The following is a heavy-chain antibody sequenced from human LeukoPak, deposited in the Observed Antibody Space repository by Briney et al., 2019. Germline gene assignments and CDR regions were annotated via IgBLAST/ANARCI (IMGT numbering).Heavy chain of an antibody. CDR1: GYTFTGYY. D-gene: IGHD3-10*01. V-gene: IGHV1-2*02. J-gene: IGHJ3*02. CDR3: AREERITMVRGVIGDI. Sequence: ASVKVSCKASGYTFTGYYMHWVRQAPGQGLEWMGWINPNSGGTNYAQKFQGRVTVTRDTSISTAYMELSRLRSDDTAVYYCAREERITMVRGVIGDIWGQGTMDTVSS. CDR2: INPNSGGT.